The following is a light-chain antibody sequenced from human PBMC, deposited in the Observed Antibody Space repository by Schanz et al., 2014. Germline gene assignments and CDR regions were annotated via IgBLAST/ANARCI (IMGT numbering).Light chain of an antibody. V-gene: IGKV3-20*01. CDR2: DAS. CDR1: QSVSNN. Sequence: ENVLTQSPGTLSLSPGERATLSCRASQSVSNNLAWYQQKPGQAPRLLIFDASTRATGIPDRFSGSGSGTDFTLTISRLEPEDFAVYYCHQYINSPFTFGPGTKLDLK. CDR3: HQYINSPFT. J-gene: IGKJ3*01.